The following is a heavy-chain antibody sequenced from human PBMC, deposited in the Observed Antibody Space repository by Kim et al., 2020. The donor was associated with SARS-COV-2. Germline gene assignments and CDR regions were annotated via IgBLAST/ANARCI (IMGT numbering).Heavy chain of an antibody. D-gene: IGHD3-3*01. CDR1: GFTVSSNY. Sequence: GGSLRLSCAASGFTVSSNYMSWVRQAPGKGLEWVSVIYSGGSTYYADSVKGRFTISRHNSKNTLYLQMNSLRAEDTAVYYCARLGYYDFWSGQTGADYWGQGTLVTVSS. CDR3: ARLGYYDFWSGQTGADY. CDR2: IYSGGST. J-gene: IGHJ4*02. V-gene: IGHV3-53*04.